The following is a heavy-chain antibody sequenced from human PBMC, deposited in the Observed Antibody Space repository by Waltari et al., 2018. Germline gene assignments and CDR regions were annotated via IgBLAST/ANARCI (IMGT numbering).Heavy chain of an antibody. D-gene: IGHD6-19*01. CDR1: GYPLPALS. CDR3: ATDLVFSSGWLVY. V-gene: IGHV1-24*01. Sequence: QVQLVQSGAEVTKPGPSVKVSCTVSGYPLPALSMHWVRQAPGKGLEWMGGFDPEDGETIYAQKFQGRVTMTEDTSTDTAYMELSSLRSEDTAVYYCATDLVFSSGWLVYWGQGTLVTVSS. J-gene: IGHJ4*02. CDR2: FDPEDGET.